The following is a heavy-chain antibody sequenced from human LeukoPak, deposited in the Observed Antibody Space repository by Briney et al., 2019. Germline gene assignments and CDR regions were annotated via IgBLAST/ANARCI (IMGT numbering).Heavy chain of an antibody. Sequence: SETLSLTCTVSGGSISSHYWSWIRQPPGKGLEWIGYIYYSGSTNYNPSLKTRVTISVDTSKNQFSLKLSSVTAADTAVYYCARDTRTYYYDSSGYLGDAFDIWGQGTMVTVSS. J-gene: IGHJ3*02. CDR3: ARDTRTYYYDSSGYLGDAFDI. CDR1: GGSISSHY. D-gene: IGHD3-22*01. V-gene: IGHV4-59*11. CDR2: IYYSGST.